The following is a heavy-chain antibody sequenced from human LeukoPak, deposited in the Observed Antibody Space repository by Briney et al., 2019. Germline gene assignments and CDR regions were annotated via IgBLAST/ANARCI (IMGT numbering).Heavy chain of an antibody. CDR3: ATIAVAGHFDY. J-gene: IGHJ4*02. CDR2: VYHSGST. V-gene: IGHV4-38-2*02. CDR1: GYSISTGYY. D-gene: IGHD6-19*01. Sequence: SETLSLTCTVSGYSISTGYYWGWVRQPPGKRLEWIGTVYHSGSTYYNPSLRSRAAISVDTSRNQFSLRLRSMTAADTAVYYCATIAVAGHFDYWGQGTLVTVSS.